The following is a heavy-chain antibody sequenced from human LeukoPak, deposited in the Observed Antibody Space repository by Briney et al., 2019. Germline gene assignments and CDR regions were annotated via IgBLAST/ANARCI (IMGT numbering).Heavy chain of an antibody. D-gene: IGHD2-21*02. CDR2: INVGATTT. V-gene: IGHV3-48*03. J-gene: IGHJ4*02. CDR1: GFTVNKFE. CDR3: VRGRLLRSTKYFDY. Sequence: GSLRLSCAASGFTVNKFEIHWVRQAPGKGLEWISYINVGATTTNYADSVWGRFTISRDDAQNSVHLQMNSLRDEDTAVYYCVRGRLLRSTKYFDYWGQGALVTVSS.